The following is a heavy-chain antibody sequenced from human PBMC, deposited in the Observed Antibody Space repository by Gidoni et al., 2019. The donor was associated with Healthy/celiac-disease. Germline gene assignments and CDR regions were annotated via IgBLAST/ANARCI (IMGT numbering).Heavy chain of an antibody. CDR3: AREPPYYYDSSGYTLGGY. CDR2: IIPILSIA. J-gene: IGHJ4*02. D-gene: IGHD3-22*01. Sequence: QVQLVQSGAEVEKPGSSVKVSCKASGGTFSSYALRWVRQAPGQGLEWMGRIIPILSIANYAQKFQCRVTITADKSTSTAYMELSSLRSEDTAVYYCAREPPYYYDSSGYTLGGYWGQGTLVTVSS. CDR1: GGTFSSYA. V-gene: IGHV1-69*04.